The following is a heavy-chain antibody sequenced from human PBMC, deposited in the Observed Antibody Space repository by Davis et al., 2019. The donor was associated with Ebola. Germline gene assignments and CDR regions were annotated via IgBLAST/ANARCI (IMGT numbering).Heavy chain of an antibody. V-gene: IGHV4-34*01. CDR2: INHSGST. D-gene: IGHD6-19*01. J-gene: IGHJ5*02. Sequence: ESLKISCAASGFTFSSYWMSWIRQPPGKGLEWIGEINHSGSTNYNPSLKSRVTISVDTSKNQFSLKLSSVTAADTAVYYCARGGAVVDPWGQGTLVTVSS. CDR1: GFTFSSYW. CDR3: ARGGAVVDP.